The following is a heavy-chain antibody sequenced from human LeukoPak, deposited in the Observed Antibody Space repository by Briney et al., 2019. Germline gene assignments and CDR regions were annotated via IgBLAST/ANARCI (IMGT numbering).Heavy chain of an antibody. CDR3: ARGRAQGYDFWSGYLDGFLDGMDV. CDR1: GGSISSYS. Sequence: SETLSLTCTVSGGSISSYSWSWIRQPPGKGLEWIGYIYHSGSTYYNPSLKSRVTISVDRSKNQFSLKLSSVTAADTAVYYCARGRAQGYDFWSGYLDGFLDGMDVWGQGTTVTVSS. D-gene: IGHD3-3*01. CDR2: IYHSGST. J-gene: IGHJ6*02. V-gene: IGHV4-30-2*01.